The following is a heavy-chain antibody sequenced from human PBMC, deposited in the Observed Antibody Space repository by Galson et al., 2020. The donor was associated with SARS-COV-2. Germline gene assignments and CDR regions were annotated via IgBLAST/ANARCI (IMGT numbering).Heavy chain of an antibody. J-gene: IGHJ4*02. D-gene: IGHD3-22*01. Sequence: GGSLRLSCAASGFTFSSYGMHWVRQAPGKGLEWVAVIWYDGSNKYYADSVKGRFTISRDNSKNTLYLQMNSLRAEDTAVYYCARDFPPLEYYYDSSGYWGQGTLVTVSS. CDR1: GFTFSSYG. CDR2: IWYDGSNK. V-gene: IGHV3-33*01. CDR3: ARDFPPLEYYYDSSGY.